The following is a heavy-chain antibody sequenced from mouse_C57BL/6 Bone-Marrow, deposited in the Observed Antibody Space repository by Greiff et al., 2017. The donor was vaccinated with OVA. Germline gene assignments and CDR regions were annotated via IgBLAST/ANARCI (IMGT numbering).Heavy chain of an antibody. V-gene: IGHV1-81*01. CDR1: GYTFTSYG. J-gene: IGHJ3*01. CDR3: ARRGWLLPWFAC. CDR2: IYPSSGNT. Sequence: VQLQQSGAELARPGASVKLSCKASGYTFTSYGISWVKQRTGQGLEWIGEIYPSSGNTYYNEKFKGKATMTSDKSSSTAYMELRSLTSEDSAVYFCARRGWLLPWFACWGQGTLVTVSA. D-gene: IGHD2-3*01.